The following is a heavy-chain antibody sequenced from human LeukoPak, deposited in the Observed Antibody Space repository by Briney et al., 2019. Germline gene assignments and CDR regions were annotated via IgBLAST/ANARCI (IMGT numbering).Heavy chain of an antibody. Sequence: GGSLRLSCAASGFTFSSYEMNWVRQAPGKGLEWVSYISSSGSTIYYADPVKGRFTISRDNAKNSLYLQMNSLRAEDTAVYYCARGLEVGYGDYFDYWGQGTLVTVSS. D-gene: IGHD4-17*01. V-gene: IGHV3-48*03. CDR2: ISSSGSTI. CDR3: ARGLEVGYGDYFDY. J-gene: IGHJ4*02. CDR1: GFTFSSYE.